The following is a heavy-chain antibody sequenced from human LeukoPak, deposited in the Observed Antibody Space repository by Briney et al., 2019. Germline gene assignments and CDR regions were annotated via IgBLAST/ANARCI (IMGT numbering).Heavy chain of an antibody. D-gene: IGHD3-22*01. CDR1: GYTFTGYY. CDR3: ARAPYDSSGYYNWFDP. CDR2: INPNSGGT. V-gene: IGHV1-2*02. Sequence: ASVKVSCKASGYTFTGYYMRWVRQAPGQGLEWMGWINPNSGGTNYAQKFQGRVTMTRDTSISTAYMELSRLRSDDTAVYYCARAPYDSSGYYNWFDPWGQGTLVTVSS. J-gene: IGHJ5*02.